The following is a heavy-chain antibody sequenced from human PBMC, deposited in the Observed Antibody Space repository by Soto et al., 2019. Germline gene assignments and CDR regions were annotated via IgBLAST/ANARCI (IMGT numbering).Heavy chain of an antibody. CDR1: GFTFTRYS. Sequence: PXGSLRLSCSASGFTFTRYSMSWVRQAPGKGLEWVASIRPGGDSTYYADSVKGRFAVSRDNSNVTLYLQMDSLRVEDTAIYYCTTHEEGAPWAGGFDYWGQGTLVTVSS. CDR3: TTHEEGAPWAGGFDY. J-gene: IGHJ4*02. CDR2: IRPGGDST. D-gene: IGHD1-26*01. V-gene: IGHV3-23*01.